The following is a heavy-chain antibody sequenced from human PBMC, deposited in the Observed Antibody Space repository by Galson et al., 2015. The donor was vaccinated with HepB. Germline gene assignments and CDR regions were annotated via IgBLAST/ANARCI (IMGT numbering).Heavy chain of an antibody. CDR1: GFTFSSYG. CDR3: ARDGDFWSRYRFYYMDV. J-gene: IGHJ6*03. Sequence: SLRLSCAASGFTFSSYGMHWVRQAPGKGLEWVAVIWYDGSNKYYADSVKGRFTISRDNSKNTLYLQMNSLRAEDTAVYYCARDGDFWSRYRFYYMDVWGKGTTVTVSS. D-gene: IGHD3-3*01. V-gene: IGHV3-33*01. CDR2: IWYDGSNK.